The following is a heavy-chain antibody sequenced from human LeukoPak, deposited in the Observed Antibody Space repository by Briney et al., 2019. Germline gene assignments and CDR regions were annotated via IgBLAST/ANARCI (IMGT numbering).Heavy chain of an antibody. J-gene: IGHJ4*02. CDR3: ASLHSSGWYFDY. D-gene: IGHD6-19*01. V-gene: IGHV4-61*08. Sequence: PSETLSLTCAVSGGSISSGGYPWSWIRQPPGKGLEWIGYIYYSGSTNYNPSLKSRVTISVDTSKNQFSLKLSSVTAADTAVYYCASLHSSGWYFDYWGQGTLVTVSS. CDR1: GGSISSGGYP. CDR2: IYYSGST.